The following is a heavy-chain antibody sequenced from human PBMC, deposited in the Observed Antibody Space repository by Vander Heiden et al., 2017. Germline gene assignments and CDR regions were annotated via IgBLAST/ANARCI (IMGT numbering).Heavy chain of an antibody. V-gene: IGHV3-33*01. D-gene: IGHD4-17*01. CDR2: IWYDGRNK. Sequence: QVQLVEAGGGVVQSGGSLRLPCAASGISFGCYGMHWVRQAPGKGLEWVAVIWYDGRNKNYADSVKGRFTISRDNSKNTLFLQMNSLRVEDTAVYYCARDPLTSVYHYGMDVWGQGTTVTVSS. CDR1: GISFGCYG. CDR3: ARDPLTSVYHYGMDV. J-gene: IGHJ6*02.